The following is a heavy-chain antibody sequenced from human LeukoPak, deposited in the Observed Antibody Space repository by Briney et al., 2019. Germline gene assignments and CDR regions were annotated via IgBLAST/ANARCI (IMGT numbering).Heavy chain of an antibody. V-gene: IGHV1-8*01. D-gene: IGHD3-10*02. CDR2: MNPNSGNT. J-gene: IGHJ4*02. CDR1: GYTFTFYD. CDR3: ARGNVRSFDY. Sequence: ASVKVSCKTSGYTFTFYDINWVHQAPGKGPEWMGWMNPNSGNTGYAQKFQGRVTMTRNTAITTAYMELSSLTPDDTAVYYCARGNVRSFDYWGQGTLVIASS.